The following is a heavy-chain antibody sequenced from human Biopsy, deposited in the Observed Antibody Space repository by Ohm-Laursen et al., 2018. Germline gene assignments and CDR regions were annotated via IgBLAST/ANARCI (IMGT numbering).Heavy chain of an antibody. V-gene: IGHV3-21*01. CDR1: GLTFSRYS. D-gene: IGHD3-22*01. CDR3: AKRMFSFDSRDIFDY. J-gene: IGHJ4*02. CDR2: ISSSSNFI. Sequence: SLRLSCAASGLTFSRYSMHWVRQAPGRGLEWVSSISSSSNFIYYGDSVKGRFTISRDNAKNSLYLQMNSLRAEDTAVYYCAKRMFSFDSRDIFDYWGQGSLVTVTS.